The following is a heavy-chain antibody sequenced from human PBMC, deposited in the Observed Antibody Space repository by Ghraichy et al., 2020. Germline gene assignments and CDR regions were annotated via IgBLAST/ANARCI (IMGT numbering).Heavy chain of an antibody. CDR1: GGSISNYY. CDR3: ARHCSGGGCYSNFDY. V-gene: IGHV4-59*01. CDR2: IYYSGST. Sequence: TLSLTCTVSGGSISNYYWTWIRQPPGKGLEWIGYIYYSGSTNYNPSLMGRVTISVDTSKNQFSLKLSSVTASDTAVYYCARHCSGGGCYSNFDYWGQGALVTVSS. J-gene: IGHJ4*02. D-gene: IGHD2-15*01.